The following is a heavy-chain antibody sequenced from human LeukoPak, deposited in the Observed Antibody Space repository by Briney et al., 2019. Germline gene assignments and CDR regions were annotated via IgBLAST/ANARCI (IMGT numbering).Heavy chain of an antibody. J-gene: IGHJ4*02. CDR1: GFTFSSYN. Sequence: GGSLRLSCAASGFTFSSYNMNWVRQAPGKGLEWVSSISTSSSYIYYADSVKGRFTIFRDNARNSLFLQMNSLRAEDTAVYYCARDDGSYSRSPGFDYWGQGTLVTVSS. CDR2: ISTSSSYI. D-gene: IGHD1-26*01. V-gene: IGHV3-21*01. CDR3: ARDDGSYSRSPGFDY.